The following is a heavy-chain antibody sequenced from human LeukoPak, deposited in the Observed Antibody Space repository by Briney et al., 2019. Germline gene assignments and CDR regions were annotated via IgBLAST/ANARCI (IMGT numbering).Heavy chain of an antibody. Sequence: SETLSLTCTVSGGSMSSDYWTWIRQPAGKGLEWIGRIYTSGTTNYNPSLKSRVTMSVDTSKNQFSLRVSSVTAADTALYYCARDTYYYDSSGYFDYWGQGTLVTVSS. V-gene: IGHV4-4*07. D-gene: IGHD3-22*01. CDR2: IYTSGTT. J-gene: IGHJ4*02. CDR1: GGSMSSDY. CDR3: ARDTYYYDSSGYFDY.